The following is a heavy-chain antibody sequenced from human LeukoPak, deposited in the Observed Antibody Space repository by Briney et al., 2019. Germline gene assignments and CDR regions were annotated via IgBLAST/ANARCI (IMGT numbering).Heavy chain of an antibody. D-gene: IGHD5-12*01. CDR2: IRSKAYGGTT. J-gene: IGHJ4*02. V-gene: IGHV3-49*03. Sequence: GRSLRLSCTASGFTFGDYAMSWFRQAPGKGLEWVGFIRSKAYGGTTEYAASVKGRFTISRDDSKSIAYLQMNSLKTEDTAVYYCTRDKLVAAAKRFDYWGQGTLVTVSS. CDR3: TRDKLVAAAKRFDY. CDR1: GFTFGDYA.